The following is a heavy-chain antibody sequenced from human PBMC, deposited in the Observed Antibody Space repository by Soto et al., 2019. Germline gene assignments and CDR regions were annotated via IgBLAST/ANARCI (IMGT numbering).Heavy chain of an antibody. CDR2: IYYSGST. Sequence: PSETLSLTCTVSVGSISSGGYYWSWILQHPGKGLEWIGYIYYSGSTYYNPSLKSRVTISVDTSKNQFSLKLSSVTAADTAVYYCASIPPVVVAAPYYYYYGMDVWGQGTTVTVSS. CDR1: VGSISSGGYY. CDR3: ASIPPVVVAAPYYYYYGMDV. V-gene: IGHV4-31*03. D-gene: IGHD2-15*01. J-gene: IGHJ6*02.